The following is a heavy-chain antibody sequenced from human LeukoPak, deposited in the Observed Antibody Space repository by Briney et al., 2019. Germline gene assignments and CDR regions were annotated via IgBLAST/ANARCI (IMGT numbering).Heavy chain of an antibody. V-gene: IGHV4-4*07. J-gene: IGHJ5*02. CDR2: TYSSGST. CDR1: GGSISSYY. D-gene: IGHD2-2*01. CDR3: ARDLVVPPYNWVDP. Sequence: SETLSLTCTVSGGSISSYYWSWIRQPAGKGLEWIGRTYSSGSTNYNPSLKGRVAMSVDTSNNQFSLKLSSVTAADTAVYYCARDLVVPPYNWVDPWGQGTLVTVSS.